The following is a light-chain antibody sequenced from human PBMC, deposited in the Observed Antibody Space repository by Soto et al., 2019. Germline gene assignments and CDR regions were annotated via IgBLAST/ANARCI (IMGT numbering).Light chain of an antibody. CDR3: CSYAGSSTWV. V-gene: IGLV2-23*01. Sequence: QSALTQPASVSGSPGQSITISCTGISSDVGSYKLVSWYQQHPGKAPKLIIYEGSKRPSGISNRVSGSKSGNTASLTISGLQAEDEADDHCCSYAGSSTWVFGGGTKLTVL. CDR1: SSDVGSYKL. CDR2: EGS. J-gene: IGLJ3*02.